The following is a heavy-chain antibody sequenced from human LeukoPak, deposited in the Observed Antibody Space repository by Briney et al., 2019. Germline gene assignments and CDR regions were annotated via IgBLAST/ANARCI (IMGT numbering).Heavy chain of an antibody. CDR1: GGSISSRYY. CDR3: ASVYSLYDN. CDR2: LYYTGST. V-gene: IGHV4-39*01. D-gene: IGHD6-13*01. Sequence: SETLSLTCSVSGGSISSRYYWGWIRQSPGKGLEWIGGLYYTGSTYYNPSLKSRITIFVDTSKNQFSLKSTSVTAADTAVYYCASVYSLYDNWGQGILVIVSS. J-gene: IGHJ4*02.